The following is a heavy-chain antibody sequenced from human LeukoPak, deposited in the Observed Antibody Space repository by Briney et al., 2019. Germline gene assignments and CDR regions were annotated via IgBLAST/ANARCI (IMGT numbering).Heavy chain of an antibody. V-gene: IGHV3-11*01. D-gene: IGHD3-22*01. J-gene: IGHJ4*02. CDR2: ISSSGSTI. CDR3: ARDHYYDSSGYFLGY. Sequence: GESLKISCAASGFTFSDYYMSWIRQAPGKGLEWVSYISSSGSTIYYADSVKGRFTISRDNAKNSLYLQMNSLRAEDTAVYYCARDHYYDSSGYFLGYWGQGTLVTVSS. CDR1: GFTFSDYY.